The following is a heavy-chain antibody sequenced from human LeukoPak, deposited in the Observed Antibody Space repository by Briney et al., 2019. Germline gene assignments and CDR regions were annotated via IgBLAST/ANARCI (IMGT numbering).Heavy chain of an antibody. D-gene: IGHD2-15*01. Sequence: PGGSLRLSCAASGFTFSSYGMHWVRQAPGKGLEWVAFIRYDGSNKYYADSVKGRFTISRANSKNTLYLQMNSLRAEDTAVYYCAKPVQRYCSGGSCYASYFDYWGQGTLVTVSS. CDR1: GFTFSSYG. CDR3: AKPVQRYCSGGSCYASYFDY. V-gene: IGHV3-30*02. J-gene: IGHJ4*02. CDR2: IRYDGSNK.